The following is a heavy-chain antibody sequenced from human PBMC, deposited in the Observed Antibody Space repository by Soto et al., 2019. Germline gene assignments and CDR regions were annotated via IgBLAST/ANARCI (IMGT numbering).Heavy chain of an antibody. CDR1: GFTVSSNY. D-gene: IGHD3-3*01. CDR2: IYSGGST. CDR3: ARDVRDFWSGSEAFDI. Sequence: GGSLRLSCAASGFTVSSNYMSWVRRAPGKGLEWVSVIYSGGSTYYADSVKGRFTISRDNAKNSLYLQMNSLRAEDTAVYYCARDVRDFWSGSEAFDIWGQGTMVTVSS. J-gene: IGHJ3*02. V-gene: IGHV3-53*01.